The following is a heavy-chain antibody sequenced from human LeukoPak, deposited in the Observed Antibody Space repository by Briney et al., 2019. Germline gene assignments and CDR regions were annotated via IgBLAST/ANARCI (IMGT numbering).Heavy chain of an antibody. CDR1: GYTLTELS. CDR3: AVSGAPSITPG. CDR2: FDPEDGET. J-gene: IGHJ4*02. V-gene: IGHV1-24*01. D-gene: IGHD3-10*01. Sequence: ASVKVSCKVSGYTLTELSMHWVRQAPGKGLEWMGGFDPEDGETIYAQKFQGRVTITADESTSTAYMELSSLRSEDTAVYYCAVSGAPSITPGWGQGTLVTVSS.